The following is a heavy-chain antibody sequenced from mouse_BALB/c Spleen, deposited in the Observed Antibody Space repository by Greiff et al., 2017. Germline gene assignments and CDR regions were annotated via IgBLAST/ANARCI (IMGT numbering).Heavy chain of an antibody. V-gene: IGHV6-6*02. Sequence: EVMLVESGGGLVQPGGSMKLSCVASGFTFSNYWMNWVRQSPEKGLEWVAEIRLKSNNYATHYAESVKGRFTISRDDSKSSVYLQMNNLRAEDTGIYYCTLYYYGSSPFAYWGQGTLVTVSA. CDR2: IRLKSNNYAT. D-gene: IGHD1-1*01. CDR1: GFTFSNYW. CDR3: TLYYYGSSPFAY. J-gene: IGHJ3*01.